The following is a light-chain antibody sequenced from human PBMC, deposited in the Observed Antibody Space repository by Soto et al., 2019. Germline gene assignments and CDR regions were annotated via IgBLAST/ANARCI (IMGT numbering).Light chain of an antibody. CDR1: SSDVGGYNY. V-gene: IGLV2-8*01. Sequence: LTQPPSASGSPGQSVTISCTGTSSDVGGYNYVSWYQQHPGKAPKLMIYEVSKRPSGVPDRFSGSKSGHTASLTVSWLQAEDEADYYCSSYAGSNNYVFGTGTKVTVL. J-gene: IGLJ1*01. CDR3: SSYAGSNNYV. CDR2: EVS.